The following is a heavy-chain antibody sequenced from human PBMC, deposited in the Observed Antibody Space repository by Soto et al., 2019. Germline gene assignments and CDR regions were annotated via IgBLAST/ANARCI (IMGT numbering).Heavy chain of an antibody. Sequence: PGGSLRLSCAASGFPLNSHDMGWVRQTPGKGLEWVSSISVSADRTYYADSVKGRFTISRDNSKNTLFLQLNSLRAEDTALYYCARVKRGQLGIFDFWGQGT. CDR3: ARVKRGQLGIFDF. CDR2: ISVSADRT. CDR1: GFPLNSHD. J-gene: IGHJ4*02. D-gene: IGHD6-13*01. V-gene: IGHV3-23*01.